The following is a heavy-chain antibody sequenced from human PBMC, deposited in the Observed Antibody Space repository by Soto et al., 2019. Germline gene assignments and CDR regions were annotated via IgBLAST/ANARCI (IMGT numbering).Heavy chain of an antibody. V-gene: IGHV3-30*04. Sequence: GGSLRLSCAASGFTFSDYAMHWIRQAPGKGLEWVAVISYEGSEIYYSDSVKGRFTISRDNTMNTVYLQMSSVRRDDTAVYYCARTYYDFWSGFSEWGKGAMVNVSS. CDR3: ARTYYDFWSGFSE. CDR1: GFTFSDYA. D-gene: IGHD3-3*01. CDR2: ISYEGSEI. J-gene: IGHJ4*02.